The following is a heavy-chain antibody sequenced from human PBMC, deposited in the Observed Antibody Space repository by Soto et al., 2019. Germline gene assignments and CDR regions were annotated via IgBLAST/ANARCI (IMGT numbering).Heavy chain of an antibody. J-gene: IGHJ5*02. CDR2: IYYSGST. D-gene: IGHD2-2*01. V-gene: IGHV4-39*02. Sequence: SETLSLTCTVSGGSISSSSYYWGWIRQPPGKGLEWIGSIYYSGSTYYNPSLKSRVTISVDTSKNQFSLKLSSVTAADTAVYYCARESNTNSGFDPWGQGTLVTVSS. CDR3: ARESNTNSGFDP. CDR1: GGSISSSSYY.